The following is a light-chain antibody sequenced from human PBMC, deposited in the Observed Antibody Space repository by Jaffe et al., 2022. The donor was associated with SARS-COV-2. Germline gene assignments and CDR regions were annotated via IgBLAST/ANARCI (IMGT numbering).Light chain of an antibody. CDR1: SSDVGGYKY. Sequence: QSALTQPASVSGSPGQSITISCTGTSSDVGGYKYVSWYQQHPGKAPKLMIYEVSNRPSGVPDRFSGSKSGNTASLTISGLQAEDEADYYCSSYTSIIPYIFGTGTKVTVL. J-gene: IGLJ1*01. V-gene: IGLV2-14*01. CDR3: SSYTSIIPYI. CDR2: EVS.